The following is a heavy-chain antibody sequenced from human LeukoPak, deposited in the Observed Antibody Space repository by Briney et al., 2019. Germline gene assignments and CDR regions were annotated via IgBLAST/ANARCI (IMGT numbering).Heavy chain of an antibody. Sequence: SETLSLTCTVSGASISSSSYYWGWIRQPPGKGLEWIGSIYYSGSTYYNPSLKSRVTISVDTSKNQFSLKLSSVTAADTAVYYCARGVGNWFDPWGQGTLVTVSS. CDR3: ARGVGNWFDP. D-gene: IGHD1-26*01. V-gene: IGHV4-39*07. CDR2: IYYSGST. J-gene: IGHJ5*02. CDR1: GASISSSSYY.